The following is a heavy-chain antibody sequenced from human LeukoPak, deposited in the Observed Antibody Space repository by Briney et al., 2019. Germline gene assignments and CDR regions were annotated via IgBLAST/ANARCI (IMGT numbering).Heavy chain of an antibody. Sequence: GGSLTLSCAVSGFTFSSYSMTWVRQDPGKGLEWVSSISSSSGYKYYADSVKGRFTISRDNAKNSLYLQMDSLRAEDAAVYYCARTSGESTAALRAPFDYWGQGTLATVSS. D-gene: IGHD6-6*01. V-gene: IGHV3-21*01. CDR1: GFTFSSYS. CDR3: ARTSGESTAALRAPFDY. J-gene: IGHJ4*02. CDR2: ISSSSGYK.